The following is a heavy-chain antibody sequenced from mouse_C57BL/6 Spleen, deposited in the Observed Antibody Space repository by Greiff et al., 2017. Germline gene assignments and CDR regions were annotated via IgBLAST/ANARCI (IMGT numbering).Heavy chain of an antibody. CDR2: IDPSDSYT. J-gene: IGHJ1*03. CDR3: ARSYGNYLYWYFDV. V-gene: IGHV1-69*01. D-gene: IGHD2-1*01. CDR1: GYTFTSYW. Sequence: VQLQQPGAELVMPGASVKLSCKASGYTFTSYWMHWVKQRPGQGLEWIGEIDPSDSYTNYNQKFKGKSTLTVDKSSSTAYMQLSSLTSEDSAVYYCARSYGNYLYWYFDVWGTGTTVTVSS.